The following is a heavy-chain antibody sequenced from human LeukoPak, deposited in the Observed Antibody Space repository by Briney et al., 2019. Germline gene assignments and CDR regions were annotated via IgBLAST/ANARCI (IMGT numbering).Heavy chain of an antibody. D-gene: IGHD6-19*01. Sequence: FTXXXXAXXXVRXAPXKGXXXXXAISRSGGSTYYADSVKGRFTISRDNYKKTLYLQMNSLRAEDTAVYYCVHTTFGAVAGSNPVDYWGQGTLVTVSS. CDR2: ISRSGGST. CDR3: VHTTFGAVAGSNPVDY. CDR1: FTXXXXA. J-gene: IGHJ4*02. V-gene: IGHV3-23*01.